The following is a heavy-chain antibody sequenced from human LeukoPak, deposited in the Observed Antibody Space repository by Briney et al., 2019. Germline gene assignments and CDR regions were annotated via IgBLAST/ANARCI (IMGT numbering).Heavy chain of an antibody. CDR3: ARPGRYTYWYFDL. D-gene: IGHD1-26*01. CDR2: VYYSGSA. CDR1: GXSISSDY. Sequence: SETLSLTCTVSGXSISSDYGSWIRQAPGKGLEWIGNVYYSGSANYNPTLRSRVTISVDTSKNQFSLKLSSVTTADTAVYYCARPGRYTYWYFDLWGRGTLVTVSS. J-gene: IGHJ2*01. V-gene: IGHV4-59*01.